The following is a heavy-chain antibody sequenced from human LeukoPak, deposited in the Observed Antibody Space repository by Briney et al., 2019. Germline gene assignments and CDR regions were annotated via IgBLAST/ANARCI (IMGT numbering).Heavy chain of an antibody. CDR3: AKGSSLGDY. CDR2: ISYDGSNK. V-gene: IGHV3-30*18. CDR1: GFTFSSYG. Sequence: GGSLRLSCAASGFTFSSYGMHWVRQAPGKGLEWVAVISYDGSNKYYADSVKGRFTISRDNSKNTLYPQMNSLRAEDTAVYYCAKGSSLGDYWGQGTLVTVSS. D-gene: IGHD5/OR15-5a*01. J-gene: IGHJ4*02.